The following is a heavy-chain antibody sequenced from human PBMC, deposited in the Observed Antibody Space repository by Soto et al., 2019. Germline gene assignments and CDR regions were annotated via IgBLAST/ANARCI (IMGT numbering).Heavy chain of an antibody. V-gene: IGHV3-7*03. Sequence: EVQLVESGGGLVQPGGPRRLSCAASGFPLSIFWWIWVRQAPGKGLEWVAGIKEDGRGKTYVDSVKGRFTISRDNAQNSLYLQMNRLRVDDAAVYYCASYRTLGCWGQGTPVIVSS. J-gene: IGHJ4*02. CDR2: IKEDGRGK. D-gene: IGHD1-26*01. CDR1: GFPLSIFW. CDR3: ASYRTLGC.